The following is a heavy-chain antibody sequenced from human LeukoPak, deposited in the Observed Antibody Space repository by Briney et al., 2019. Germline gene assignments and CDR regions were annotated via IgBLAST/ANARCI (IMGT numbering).Heavy chain of an antibody. D-gene: IGHD6-25*01. J-gene: IGHJ4*02. CDR2: IRYDESYQ. CDR3: AAIAAAALY. Sequence: GGSLGFSCAASGFTFSGIGMLGFPQVPAKGLEWVAYIRYDESYQYYVDSVRGRFTISRDNSKNMLFLQMNSLGAEDTAVYYCAAIAAAALYWGQGTQVTVSS. V-gene: IGHV3-30*02. CDR1: GFTFSGIG.